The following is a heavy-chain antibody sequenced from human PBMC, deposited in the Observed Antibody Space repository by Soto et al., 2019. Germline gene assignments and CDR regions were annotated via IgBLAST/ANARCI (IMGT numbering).Heavy chain of an antibody. CDR2: LFYGGNT. Sequence: QVQLQESGPGLVKPSETLSLTCSVSGASIGDYYWSWIRQPPGKGLEWIGYLFYGGNTEYNPSLKSRVKISEDGPQNQFSLTLPSVSAEDTAVYYWARHNWGTVDLHFHMDVGGKGTTVTVSS. CDR3: ARHNWGTVDLHFHMDV. D-gene: IGHD7-27*01. V-gene: IGHV4-59*08. CDR1: GASIGDYY. J-gene: IGHJ6*03.